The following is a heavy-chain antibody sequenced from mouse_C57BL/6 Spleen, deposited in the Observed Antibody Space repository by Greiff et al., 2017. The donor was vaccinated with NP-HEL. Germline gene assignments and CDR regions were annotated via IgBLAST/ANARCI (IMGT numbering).Heavy chain of an antibody. CDR1: GYSITSDY. D-gene: IGHD1-1*01. Sequence: EVKLMESGPGLAKPSQTLSLTCSVTGYSITSDYWNWIRKFPGNKLEYMGYISYSGSTYYNPSPKSRFSITRDTSKNQYYLQLNSVTTEDTATYYCARYYYGSSYVRYFDVWGTGTTVTVSS. V-gene: IGHV3-8*01. CDR2: ISYSGST. J-gene: IGHJ1*03. CDR3: ARYYYGSSYVRYFDV.